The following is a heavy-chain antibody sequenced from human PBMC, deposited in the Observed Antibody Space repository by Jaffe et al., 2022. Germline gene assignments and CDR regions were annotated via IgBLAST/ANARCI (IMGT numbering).Heavy chain of an antibody. D-gene: IGHD3-10*01. Sequence: EVQLLESGGGLVQPGGSLRLSCAASGFTFSSYAMSWVRQAPGKGLEWVSAISGSGGSTYYADSVKGRFTISRDNSKNTLYLQMNSLRAEDTAVYYCAKSGFREPIIKMYYYYMDVWGKGTTVTVSS. CDR2: ISGSGGST. CDR1: GFTFSSYA. J-gene: IGHJ6*03. CDR3: AKSGFREPIIKMYYYYMDV. V-gene: IGHV3-23*01.